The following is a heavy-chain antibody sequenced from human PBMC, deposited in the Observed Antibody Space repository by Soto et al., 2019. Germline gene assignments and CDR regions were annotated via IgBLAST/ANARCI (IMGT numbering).Heavy chain of an antibody. J-gene: IGHJ4*02. CDR1: GGSISSSSYY. CDR2: IYYSGST. V-gene: IGHV4-39*01. CDR3: ARRFVAVAAFDY. Sequence: KSSETLSLTCTVSGGSISSSSYYWGWIRQPPGKGLEWIGSIYYSGSTYYNPSLKSRVTISVDTSKNQFSLKLSSVTAADTAVYYCARRFVAVAAFDYWGQGTLVTVSS. D-gene: IGHD6-19*01.